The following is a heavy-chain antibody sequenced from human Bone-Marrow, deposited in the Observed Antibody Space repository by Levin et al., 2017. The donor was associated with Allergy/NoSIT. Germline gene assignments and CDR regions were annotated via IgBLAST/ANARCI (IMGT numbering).Heavy chain of an antibody. J-gene: IGHJ4*02. Sequence: SQTLSLTCTVSGGSISSHYCSWVRQPPGKGLEYIGYISYSGITNYNPSFTSPLTIPKDTSTNQFSLHLTPLTAADTAVYFCARISVEVPIVDYFDHRSQGTLITV. D-gene: IGHD2-15*01. CDR2: ISYSGIT. V-gene: IGHV4-59*08. CDR3: ARISVEVPIVDYFDH. CDR1: GGSISSHY.